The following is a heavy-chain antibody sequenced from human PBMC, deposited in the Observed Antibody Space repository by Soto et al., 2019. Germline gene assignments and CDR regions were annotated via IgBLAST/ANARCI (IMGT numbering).Heavy chain of an antibody. Sequence: QVTLKESGPVLVKPTETLTLTCTVSGFSLSNARMGVSWIRQPPGKALEWLAHLFSNDEKSYSTSLKSRLTISKDTSKSQVVLTMTNMDPVDTATYYCARMLWGEGGFDYWGQGTLVTVSS. CDR1: GFSLSNARMG. D-gene: IGHD7-27*01. CDR2: LFSNDEK. V-gene: IGHV2-26*01. CDR3: ARMLWGEGGFDY. J-gene: IGHJ4*02.